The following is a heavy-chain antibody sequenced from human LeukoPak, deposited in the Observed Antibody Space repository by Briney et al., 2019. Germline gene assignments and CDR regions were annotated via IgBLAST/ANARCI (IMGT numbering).Heavy chain of an antibody. CDR2: IIPILGIA. Sequence: ASVKVSCKASGGTFSSYAISWVRQAPGQGLEWMGRIIPILGIANYAQKFQGRVTITADKSTSTAYVELSSLRSEDTAVYYCARPYRIAAAGTPAFDIWGQGTMVTVSS. CDR3: ARPYRIAAAGTPAFDI. D-gene: IGHD6-13*01. V-gene: IGHV1-69*04. J-gene: IGHJ3*02. CDR1: GGTFSSYA.